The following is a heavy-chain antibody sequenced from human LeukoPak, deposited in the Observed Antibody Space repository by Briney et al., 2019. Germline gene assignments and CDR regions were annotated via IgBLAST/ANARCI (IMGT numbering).Heavy chain of an antibody. J-gene: IGHJ3*02. CDR3: ARDTAEDYDFWSGYYSAFDI. V-gene: IGHV3-21*01. CDR1: GFTVSSYS. D-gene: IGHD3-3*01. Sequence: GVSLRLSCAASGFTVSSYSMNWVRQAPGKGLEWVSSISSSSSYIYYADSVKGRFTISRDNAKNSLYLQMNSLRAEDTAVYYCARDTAEDYDFWSGYYSAFDIWGQGTMVTVSS. CDR2: ISSSSSYI.